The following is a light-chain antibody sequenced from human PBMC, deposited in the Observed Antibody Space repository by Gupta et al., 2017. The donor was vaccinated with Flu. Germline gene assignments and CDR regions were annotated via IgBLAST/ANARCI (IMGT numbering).Light chain of an antibody. CDR2: GNN. CDR3: AAWDDSLNGHYV. CDR1: SSNIGSNT. Sequence: VTISCSGSSSNIGSNTVNWYQQVPGTAPKRLIYGNNQRPSGVPDRFSGSKSGTSASLAISGLQSEDEADYYCAAWDDSLNGHYVFGTGTKVTVL. J-gene: IGLJ1*01. V-gene: IGLV1-44*01.